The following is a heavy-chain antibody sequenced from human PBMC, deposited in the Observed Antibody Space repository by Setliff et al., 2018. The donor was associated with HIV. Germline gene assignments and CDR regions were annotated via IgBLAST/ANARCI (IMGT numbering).Heavy chain of an antibody. CDR3: AKDCGGECYAPDY. Sequence: GESLKISCKGSGYNFTTYWIDWVRQMPGKGLEWVSVISDSGTYTYYSDSVRGRFTISRDNPKNTLYLQMNSLRAEDTAVYYCAKDCGGECYAPDYWGQGTRVTVSS. CDR2: ISDSGTYT. D-gene: IGHD2-21*01. J-gene: IGHJ4*02. V-gene: IGHV3-23*01. CDR1: GYNFTTYW.